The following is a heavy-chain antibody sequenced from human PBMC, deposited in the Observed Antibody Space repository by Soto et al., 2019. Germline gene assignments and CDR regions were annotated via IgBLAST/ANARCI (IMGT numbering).Heavy chain of an antibody. V-gene: IGHV3-23*01. Sequence: PGGSLRLSCAASGFTFSSYAMSWVRQAPGKGLEWVSGISGSGGSTYYADSVKGRFTISRDNSKNALYLQMNSLRAEDTAVYYCAKVLARGSNYVYGMDIWGPGTTVTVSS. D-gene: IGHD4-4*01. CDR2: ISGSGGST. CDR1: GFTFSSYA. J-gene: IGHJ6*02. CDR3: AKVLARGSNYVYGMDI.